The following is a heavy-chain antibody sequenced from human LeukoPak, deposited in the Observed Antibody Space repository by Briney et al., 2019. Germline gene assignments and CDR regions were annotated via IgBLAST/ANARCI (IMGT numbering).Heavy chain of an antibody. D-gene: IGHD2-21*02. J-gene: IGHJ3*02. CDR1: GYTFTGYY. CDR2: INPNSGGT. Sequence: ASVKVSCKASGYTFTGYYMHWVRQAPGQGLEWMGWINPNSGGTNYAQKFQGRVTMTTDTSTSTAYMELRSLRSDDTAVYYCARFREVVTAIPYHAFDIWGQGTMVTVSS. V-gene: IGHV1-2*02. CDR3: ARFREVVTAIPYHAFDI.